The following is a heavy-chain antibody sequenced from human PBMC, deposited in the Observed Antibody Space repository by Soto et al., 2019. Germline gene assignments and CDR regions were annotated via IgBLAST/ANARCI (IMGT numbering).Heavy chain of an antibody. V-gene: IGHV3-11*01. J-gene: IGHJ4*02. CDR3: AKMSSEHYYDPVFS. CDR1: GFTFSDYY. Sequence: QVQLVESGGGLVKTSESLTIACAASGFTFSDYYMSWVRQAPGKGLEWVSYISSSGNTRYYADSVKGRFTISRDNAKNSVYLQMNSLRAEDTALYFCAKMSSEHYYDPVFSWGQGTLVTVSS. D-gene: IGHD3-22*01. CDR2: ISSSGNTR.